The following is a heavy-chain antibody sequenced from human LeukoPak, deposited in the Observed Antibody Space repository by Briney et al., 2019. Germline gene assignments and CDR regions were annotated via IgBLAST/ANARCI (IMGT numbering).Heavy chain of an antibody. CDR2: ISASSGST. D-gene: IGHD3-3*01. Sequence: GGSLRLSCAASGFTFSSYAMSWVRQAPGKGLEWVSTISASSGSTYYADSVKGRFTISRDNSKNTLYLQMNSLRAEDMAVYYCASGLVTIFGVVTKYYFDYWGQGTLVTVSS. CDR3: ASGLVTIFGVVTKYYFDY. CDR1: GFTFSSYA. V-gene: IGHV3-23*01. J-gene: IGHJ4*02.